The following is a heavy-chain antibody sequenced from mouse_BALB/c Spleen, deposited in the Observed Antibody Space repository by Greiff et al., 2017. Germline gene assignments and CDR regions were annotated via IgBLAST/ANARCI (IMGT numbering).Heavy chain of an antibody. J-gene: IGHJ4*01. D-gene: IGHD1-1*01. Sequence: LKHPGSELVRPGASVKLSCKASGYTFTSYWMHWVKQRPGQGLEWIGNIYPGSGSTNYDEKFKSKATLTVDTSSSTAYMQLSSLTSEDSAVYYCTMYYYGSSYAMDYWGQGTSVTVSS. CDR3: TMYYYGSSYAMDY. CDR2: IYPGSGST. CDR1: GYTFTSYW. V-gene: IGHV1S22*01.